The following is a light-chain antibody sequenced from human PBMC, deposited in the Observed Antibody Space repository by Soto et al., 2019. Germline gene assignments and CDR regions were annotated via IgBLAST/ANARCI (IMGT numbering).Light chain of an antibody. Sequence: EIVLTQSPGTLSLSPGERATLSCRASQSVSSSYLAWYQQKPGQAPRLLIYGASTRATGIPARFSGSGSGTEFTLTISRLEPEDFAVYYCQQYGSSPRTFGQGTKVDNK. CDR3: QQYGSSPRT. J-gene: IGKJ1*01. CDR1: QSVSSSY. CDR2: GAS. V-gene: IGKV3-20*01.